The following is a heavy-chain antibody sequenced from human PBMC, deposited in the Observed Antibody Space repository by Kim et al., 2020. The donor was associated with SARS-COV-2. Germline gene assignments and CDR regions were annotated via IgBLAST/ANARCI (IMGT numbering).Heavy chain of an antibody. V-gene: IGHV3-9*01. Sequence: GGSLRLSCAASGFTFDDYAMHWVRQAPGKGLEWVSGISWNSGSIGYADSVKGRFTISRDNAKNSLYLQMNSRRAEDTALYYCAKALPGAVAGPFDYWGQGTLVTVSS. CDR3: AKALPGAVAGPFDY. J-gene: IGHJ4*02. D-gene: IGHD6-19*01. CDR2: ISWNSGSI. CDR1: GFTFDDYA.